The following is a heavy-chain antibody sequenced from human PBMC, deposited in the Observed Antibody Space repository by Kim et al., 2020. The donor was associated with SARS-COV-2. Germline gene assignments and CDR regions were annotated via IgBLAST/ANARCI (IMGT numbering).Heavy chain of an antibody. CDR3: ARGGSGSLDY. J-gene: IGHJ4*02. Sequence: STSYADSVTGRVTITRDNAKNTLYLKMNSVRAEDTAVYYCARGGSGSLDYWGQGTLVTVSS. CDR2: ST. V-gene: IGHV3-74*01. D-gene: IGHD3-16*01.